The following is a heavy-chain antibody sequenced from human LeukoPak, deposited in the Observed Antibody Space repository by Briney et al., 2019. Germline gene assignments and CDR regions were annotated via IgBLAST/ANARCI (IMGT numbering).Heavy chain of an antibody. V-gene: IGHV4-61*02. CDR3: ARHGSLGSPFVY. CDR1: GDSISSGNYY. CDR2: IYTTGST. D-gene: IGHD1-14*01. J-gene: IGHJ4*02. Sequence: TSETLSLTCTVSGDSISSGNYYWSWIRQPAGKGLEWIGRIYTTGSTDYNPSLKSRVTMSVDTSKNQFSLRLGSVTTADTAVYYCARHGSLGSPFVYWGQGTLVTVSS.